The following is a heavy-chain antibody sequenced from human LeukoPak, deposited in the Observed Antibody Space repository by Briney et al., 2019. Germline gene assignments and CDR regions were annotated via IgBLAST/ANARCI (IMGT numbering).Heavy chain of an antibody. CDR1: GFTLSDYL. D-gene: IGHD1-1*01. J-gene: IGHJ3*02. CDR3: AKGGKSQLDDAFDI. Sequence: GGSLRLSCVASGFTLSDYLIHWVRQAPGKGLEWVAVTWYDASKAYYVESVKGRFTISRDNSRNTMYLEMNSLRPEDTAIYFCAKGGKSQLDDAFDIWGQGTKVTVSS. V-gene: IGHV3-30*02. CDR2: TWYDASKA.